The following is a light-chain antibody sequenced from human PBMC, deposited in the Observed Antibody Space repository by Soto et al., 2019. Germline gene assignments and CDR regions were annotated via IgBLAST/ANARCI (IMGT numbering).Light chain of an antibody. CDR2: DAS. CDR3: QQYNTYQGT. J-gene: IGKJ1*01. Sequence: DIQMTQSPSTLTASVGXRVSITCRASQNIDRWLAWYQQKPQKAPKLLIFDASTLESGVPSRFSGSGSGTEFTLTISSLQPDDFATYYCQQYNTYQGTFGPGTKVDIK. CDR1: QNIDRW. V-gene: IGKV1-5*01.